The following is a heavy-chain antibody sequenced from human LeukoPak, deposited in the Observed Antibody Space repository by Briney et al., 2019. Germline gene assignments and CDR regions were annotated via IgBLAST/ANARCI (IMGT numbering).Heavy chain of an antibody. V-gene: IGHV3-30*02. CDR1: GFTFSSYG. D-gene: IGHD2-2*01. J-gene: IGHJ4*02. CDR2: IRYDGSNK. CDR3: ARDFEYQLPYYFDY. Sequence: GGSLRLSCAASGFTFSSYGMHWVRQAPGKGLEWVAFIRYDGSNKYYADSVKGRFTISRDNAKNSLYLQMNSLRAEDTAVYYCARDFEYQLPYYFDYWGQGTLVTVSS.